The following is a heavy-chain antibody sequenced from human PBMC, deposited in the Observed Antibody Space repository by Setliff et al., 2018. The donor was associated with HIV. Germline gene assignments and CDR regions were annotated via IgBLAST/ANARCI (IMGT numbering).Heavy chain of an antibody. V-gene: IGHV4-59*01. CDR2: IYYSGRT. CDR3: ARDVGSHYDSREYYFDY. Sequence: SETLSLTCAVYGGSFSGYSWSWIRQPPGKGLEWIGHIYYSGRTNYNPSLKSRVTISVDTSKNQFSLKLSSVTAADTAVYYCARDVGSHYDSREYYFDYWGQGTLVTV. J-gene: IGHJ4*02. D-gene: IGHD3-22*01. CDR1: GGSFSGYS.